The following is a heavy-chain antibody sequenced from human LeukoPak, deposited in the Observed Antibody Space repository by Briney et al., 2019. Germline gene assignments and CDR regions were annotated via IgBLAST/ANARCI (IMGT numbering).Heavy chain of an antibody. CDR3: ARDHYDSYYMDV. D-gene: IGHD3-16*01. J-gene: IGHJ6*03. CDR2: ISSSGSTI. V-gene: IGHV3-48*03. CDR1: GFTFSSYE. Sequence: GGPLRLSCAASGFTFSSYEMNWVRQAPGKGLEWVSYISSSGSTIYYADSVKGRFTISRDNAKNSLYLQMNSLRAEDTAVYYCARDHYDSYYMDVWGKGTTVTVSS.